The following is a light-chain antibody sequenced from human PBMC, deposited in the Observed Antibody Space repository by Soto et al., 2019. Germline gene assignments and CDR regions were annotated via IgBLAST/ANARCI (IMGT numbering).Light chain of an antibody. CDR1: SGYSTYA. CDR3: QSLGTGIQV. Sequence: QAVVTQSPSASASLGASVKLTCTLSSGYSTYAIAWHQQQSEKGLRFLMKINYDGTHSKGDGFFDRFSGSSSGAERHLTISSLQSEDEADYYCQSLGTGIQVFGGGTQLTVL. V-gene: IGLV4-69*01. CDR2: INYDGTH. J-gene: IGLJ3*02.